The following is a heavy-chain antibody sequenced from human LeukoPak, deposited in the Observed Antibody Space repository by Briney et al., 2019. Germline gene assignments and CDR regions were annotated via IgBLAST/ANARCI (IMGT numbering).Heavy chain of an antibody. J-gene: IGHJ6*03. D-gene: IGHD6-13*01. CDR1: GFTFSSYS. Sequence: GGSLRLTCAASGFTFSSYSMNWVRQAPGKGLERVSYISSSSSTIYYADSVKGRFTISRDNAKNSLYLQMNSLRAEDTAVYYCARDRIEQQRTLGRSTSYYNYYYMDVWGKGTTVTVSS. CDR2: ISSSSSTI. V-gene: IGHV3-48*01. CDR3: ARDRIEQQRTLGRSTSYYNYYYMDV.